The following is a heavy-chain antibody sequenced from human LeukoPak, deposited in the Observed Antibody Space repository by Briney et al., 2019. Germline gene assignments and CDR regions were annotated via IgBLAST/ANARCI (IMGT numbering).Heavy chain of an antibody. Sequence: PGRSLRLSCAASGFTFSSYVMHWVRQAPGKGLEWVAIISYDGSNEYYADSVKGRFTISRDNSKNTLYLQMNSLRAEDTAVYYCARGGAIVVVITGYFDYWGQGTLVTVSS. CDR1: GFTFSSYV. CDR3: ARGGAIVVVITGYFDY. D-gene: IGHD3-22*01. V-gene: IGHV3-30*04. J-gene: IGHJ4*02. CDR2: ISYDGSNE.